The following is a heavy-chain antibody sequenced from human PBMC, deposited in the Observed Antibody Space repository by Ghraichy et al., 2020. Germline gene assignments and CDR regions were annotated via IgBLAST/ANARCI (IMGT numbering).Heavy chain of an antibody. CDR3: ARGVRDYDFWSGRARGTRVIYYFDY. CDR1: GYTFTSYD. CDR2: MNPNSGNT. V-gene: IGHV1-8*01. Sequence: ASVKVSCKASGYTFTSYDINWVRQATGQGLEWMGWMNPNSGNTGYAQKFQGRVTMTRNTSISTAYMELSSLRSEDTAVYYCARGVRDYDFWSGRARGTRVIYYFDYWGQGTLVTVSS. D-gene: IGHD3-3*01. J-gene: IGHJ4*02.